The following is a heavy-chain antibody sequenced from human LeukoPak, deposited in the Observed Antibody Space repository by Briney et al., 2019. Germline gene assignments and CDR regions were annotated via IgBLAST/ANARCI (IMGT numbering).Heavy chain of an antibody. Sequence: PGGSLRLSCAASGFTFSGSAIHWVRQASGKGLEWVGRIRNKGYNYATAYATSVKGRFTISRIDSKNTAYLQMNSLRAEDTAVYYCARYGASDYDFWSGYGNLYYMDVWGKGTTVTVSS. CDR3: ARYGASDYDFWSGYGNLYYMDV. V-gene: IGHV3-73*01. J-gene: IGHJ6*03. CDR1: GFTFSGSA. CDR2: IRNKGYNYAT. D-gene: IGHD3-3*01.